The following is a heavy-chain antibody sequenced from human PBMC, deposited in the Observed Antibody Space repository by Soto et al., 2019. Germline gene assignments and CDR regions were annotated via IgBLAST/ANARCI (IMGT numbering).Heavy chain of an antibody. CDR1: GVPFSSSSYY. J-gene: IGHJ3*02. D-gene: IGHD3-22*01. V-gene: IGHV4-39*01. CDR3: AKFRYFYETSGYYFGDAFDI. CDR2: IFYSGST. Sequence: ETLSLTFTVSGVPFSSSSYYWGWIRQPPGQGLEWIGSIFYSGSTYYNPSLKSRVTISVDTSKNQFSLRLSSVSAADTAVYYCAKFRYFYETSGYYFGDAFDIWGQGKMVTVSS.